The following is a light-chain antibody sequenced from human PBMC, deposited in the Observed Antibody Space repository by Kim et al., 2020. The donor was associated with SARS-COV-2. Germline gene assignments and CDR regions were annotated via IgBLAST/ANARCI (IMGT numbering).Light chain of an antibody. Sequence: QSALTQPASVSGSPGQSITISCTGTSSDVGGYNYVSWYQQYPGKAPKLMIYDVSKRPSGVSNRFSGSKSGNTASLTISGLQAEYEADYYCSSYRSSGYVFGAGTTVTVL. CDR2: DVS. CDR3: SSYRSSGYV. V-gene: IGLV2-14*03. CDR1: SSDVGGYNY. J-gene: IGLJ1*01.